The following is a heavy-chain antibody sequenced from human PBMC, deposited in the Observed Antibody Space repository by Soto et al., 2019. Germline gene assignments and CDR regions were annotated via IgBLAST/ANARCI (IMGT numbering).Heavy chain of an antibody. CDR2: ISGSGGST. CDR3: AKDIPQYYYDSSGHLEY. CDR1: GFTFSSYA. J-gene: IGHJ4*02. D-gene: IGHD3-22*01. Sequence: GGSLRLSCAASGFTFSSYAMSWVRQAPGKGLEWVSAISGSGGSTYYADSVKGRFTISRDNSKNTLYLQMNSLRAEDTAVYYCAKDIPQYYYDSSGHLEYWGQGTLVTVSS. V-gene: IGHV3-23*01.